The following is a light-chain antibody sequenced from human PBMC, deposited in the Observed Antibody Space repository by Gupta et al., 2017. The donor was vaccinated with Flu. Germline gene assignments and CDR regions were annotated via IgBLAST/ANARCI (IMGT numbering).Light chain of an antibody. CDR1: SGHRNYI. CDR3: ETWDSNTRV. V-gene: IGLV4-60*03. Sequence: QPVVTPSSAASASLGSSVELTCTLSSGHRNYIIEWHQQKPGKAPRFLRKVEGRGNYNRGSGVPDRFSASSSGADRHLTISNVQSEDEADDYCETWDSNTRVFGGGTRLTV. CDR2: VEGRGNY. J-gene: IGLJ3*02.